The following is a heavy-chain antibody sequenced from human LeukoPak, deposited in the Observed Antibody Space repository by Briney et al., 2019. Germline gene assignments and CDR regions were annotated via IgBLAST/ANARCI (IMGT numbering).Heavy chain of an antibody. J-gene: IGHJ6*02. D-gene: IGHD2-2*01. CDR2: IYYSGST. CDR3: ARSQLPYYYYYGMDV. Sequence: SETLSLTCTVSGGSISSGGYYWSWIRQHPGKGLEWIGYIYYSGSTYYNPSHKSRVTISVDTSKNQFSLKLSSVTAADTAVYYCARSQLPYYYYYGMDVWGQGTTVTVSS. V-gene: IGHV4-31*03. CDR1: GGSISSGGYY.